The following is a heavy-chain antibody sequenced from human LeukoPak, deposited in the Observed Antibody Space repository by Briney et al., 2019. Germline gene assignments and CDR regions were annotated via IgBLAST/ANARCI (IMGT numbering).Heavy chain of an antibody. CDR1: GFTFSSYP. D-gene: IGHD3-10*01. CDR2: ISNDGSKR. CDR3: AKELHGSGNYAFDY. J-gene: IGHJ4*02. Sequence: GGSLRLSCDTSGFTFSSYPMHWVRQAPGKGLEWVADISNDGSKRNYADSVKGRFTISRDNSKNTLYLQMNSLRAEDTAVYFCAKELHGSGNYAFDYWGQGTLVTVSS. V-gene: IGHV3-30*07.